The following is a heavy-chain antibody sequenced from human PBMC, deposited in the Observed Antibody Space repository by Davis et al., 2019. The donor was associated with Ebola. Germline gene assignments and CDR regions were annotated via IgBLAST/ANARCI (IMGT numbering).Heavy chain of an antibody. Sequence: MPSETLSLTCTVSGGSISSYYWSWIRQPPGKGLEWIGSIYYSGSTYYNPSLKSRVTISVDTSKNQFSLKLSSVTAADTAVYYCAGSSAGIVVVPAAIPYDAFDIWGQGTMVTVSS. CDR3: AGSSAGIVVVPAAIPYDAFDI. CDR1: GGSISSYY. D-gene: IGHD2-2*01. CDR2: IYYSGST. J-gene: IGHJ3*02. V-gene: IGHV4-59*05.